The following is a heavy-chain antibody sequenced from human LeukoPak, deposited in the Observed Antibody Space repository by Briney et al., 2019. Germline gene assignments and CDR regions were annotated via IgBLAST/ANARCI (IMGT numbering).Heavy chain of an antibody. D-gene: IGHD3-10*01. Sequence: GGSLRLSCAASGFTFSSYGMHWVRQAPGKGLEWVAVISYDGSNKYYADSVKGRFTISRDNSKNTLYLQMNSLRAEDTAVYYCARCITAYAFDIWGQGTMVTVSS. CDR3: ARCITAYAFDI. J-gene: IGHJ3*02. CDR1: GFTFSSYG. CDR2: ISYDGSNK. V-gene: IGHV3-30*03.